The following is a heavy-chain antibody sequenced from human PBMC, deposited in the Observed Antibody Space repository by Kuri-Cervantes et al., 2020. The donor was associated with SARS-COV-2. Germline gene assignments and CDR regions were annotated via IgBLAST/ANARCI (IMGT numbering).Heavy chain of an antibody. D-gene: IGHD3-10*01. J-gene: IGHJ5*02. CDR1: GGSFSDYY. CDR3: ARAGITMVRGVINNWFDP. Sequence: SETLSLTCAVYGGSFSDYYWSWVRQPPGKGLEWIGEINHSGNTNYDPSLKSRVTISIDTSKNQFSLKLSSVTAADTAVYYCARAGITMVRGVINNWFDPWGQGTLVTVSS. V-gene: IGHV4-34*01. CDR2: INHSGNT.